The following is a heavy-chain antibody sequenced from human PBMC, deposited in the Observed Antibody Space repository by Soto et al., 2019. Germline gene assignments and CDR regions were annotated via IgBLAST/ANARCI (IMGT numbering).Heavy chain of an antibody. V-gene: IGHV4-59*12. CDR2: IYYSGST. CDR3: ASLRGYSYGYLDY. Sequence: PSETLSLTCTVSGGSISSYYWSWIRQPPGKGLEWIGYIYYSGSTNYNPSLKSRVTISVDTSKNQFSLRLSSVTAADTAVYYCASLRGYSYGYLDYWGQGTLVTVSS. D-gene: IGHD5-18*01. CDR1: GGSISSYY. J-gene: IGHJ4*02.